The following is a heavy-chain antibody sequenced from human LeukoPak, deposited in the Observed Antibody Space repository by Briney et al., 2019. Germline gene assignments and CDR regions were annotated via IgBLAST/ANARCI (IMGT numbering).Heavy chain of an antibody. CDR3: TRDSYYDILTGYYYYYGMDV. D-gene: IGHD3-9*01. CDR1: GFTFGDYA. V-gene: IGHV3-49*04. J-gene: IGHJ6*02. CDR2: IRSKAYGGTT. Sequence: GGSLRLSCTASGFTFGDYAMSWVRQAPGKGLEWVGFIRSKAYGGTTEYAASVKGRFTISRDDSKSIAYLRMNSLKAEDTAVYYCTRDSYYDILTGYYYYYGMDVWGQGTTVTVSS.